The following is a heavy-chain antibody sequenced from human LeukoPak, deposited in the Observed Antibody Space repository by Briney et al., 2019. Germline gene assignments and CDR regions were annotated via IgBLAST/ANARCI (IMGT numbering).Heavy chain of an antibody. D-gene: IGHD1-26*01. V-gene: IGHV4-59*02. CDR3: ARYKGELQP. Sequence: SETLSLTCVVSGDSVSGYYWNWIRQPPGKGLEWIGYTHHSGNTLYNPSLKSRVTTSVDTSKNQFSLSLSSVTAADTAVYYCARYKGELQPWGQGTLVTVSS. J-gene: IGHJ5*02. CDR2: THHSGNT. CDR1: GDSVSGYY.